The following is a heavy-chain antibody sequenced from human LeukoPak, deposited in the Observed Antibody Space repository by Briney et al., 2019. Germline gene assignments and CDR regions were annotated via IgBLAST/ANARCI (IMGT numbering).Heavy chain of an antibody. Sequence: GASVKVSCKASGYTFTGYYMHWVRQAPGQGLEWMGRINPNSGGTNYAQKFQGRVTMTRDTSISTAYMELSRLRSDDTAVYYCARVQYDFWSGYSFDYRGQGTLVTVSS. D-gene: IGHD3-3*01. CDR3: ARVQYDFWSGYSFDY. V-gene: IGHV1-2*06. J-gene: IGHJ4*02. CDR1: GYTFTGYY. CDR2: INPNSGGT.